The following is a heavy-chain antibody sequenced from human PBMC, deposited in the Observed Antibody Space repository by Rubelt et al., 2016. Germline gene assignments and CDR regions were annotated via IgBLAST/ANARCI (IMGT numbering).Heavy chain of an antibody. Sequence: EVQLVESGGGLVQPGGSLRLSCAASGFTFTNYWMSWVRQAPGKGLDWVSSISGSGGSTYYADSVKGRFSISRDKSKNTLYLQSKGLRAEDTAVYYWVSRPEGHLESDLDYWGQGTLVTVSS. J-gene: IGHJ4*02. CDR1: GFTFTNYW. D-gene: IGHD1-1*01. CDR2: ISGSGGST. V-gene: IGHV3-23*04. CDR3: VSRPEGHLESDLDY.